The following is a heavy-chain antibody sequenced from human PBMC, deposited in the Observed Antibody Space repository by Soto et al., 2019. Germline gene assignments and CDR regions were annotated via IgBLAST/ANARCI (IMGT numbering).Heavy chain of an antibody. Sequence: GESLKISCKGSGYSFTSYWIGWVRQMPGKGLEWMGIIYPGDSDTRYSPSFQGRVTISADRSISTAYLQWSSLKASDTAMYYCARSSDYYDSSGYYQYYFDYWGQGTLVTVSS. V-gene: IGHV5-51*01. CDR1: GYSFTSYW. CDR2: IYPGDSDT. D-gene: IGHD3-22*01. J-gene: IGHJ4*02. CDR3: ARSSDYYDSSGYYQYYFDY.